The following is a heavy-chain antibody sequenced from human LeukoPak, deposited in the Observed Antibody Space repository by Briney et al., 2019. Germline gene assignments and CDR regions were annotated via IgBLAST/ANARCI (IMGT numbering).Heavy chain of an antibody. J-gene: IGHJ4*02. CDR3: ASTRKWFGELSFDY. Sequence: GSSVKVSCKASGGTFSSYAISWVRQPPGQGLEWMGGIIPIFGTANYAQKFQGRVTITADESTSTAYMELSSLRSEDTAVYYCASTRKWFGELSFDYWGQGTLVTVSS. V-gene: IGHV1-69*01. D-gene: IGHD3-10*01. CDR2: IIPIFGTA. CDR1: GGTFSSYA.